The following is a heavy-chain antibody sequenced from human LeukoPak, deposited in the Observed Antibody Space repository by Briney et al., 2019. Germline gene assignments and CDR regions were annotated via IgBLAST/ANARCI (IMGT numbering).Heavy chain of an antibody. J-gene: IGHJ1*01. CDR3: ARRTPGYCSGGTCYGFQH. D-gene: IGHD2-15*01. CDR1: GFTFSSYS. Sequence: GGSLRLSCAASGFTFSSYSMNWVRQAPGKGLEWVAVIWYDGSSKYYADSVKGRFTISRDNAKNSLYLQMDSLRAEDTAMYYCARRTPGYCSGGTCYGFQHWGQGTLVTVSS. CDR2: IWYDGSSK. V-gene: IGHV3-33*08.